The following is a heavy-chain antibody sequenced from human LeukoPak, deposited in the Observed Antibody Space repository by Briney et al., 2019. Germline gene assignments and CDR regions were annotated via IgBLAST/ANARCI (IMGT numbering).Heavy chain of an antibody. D-gene: IGHD3-22*01. V-gene: IGHV4-34*01. CDR2: INHSGST. Sequence: PSETLSLTCAVYGGSFSGYYWSWIRQPPGKGLEWIGEINHSGSTNYNPSLKSRVTISVDTSKNQFSLKLSSVTAADTAVYYCASFGYDSSTWGMDYWGQGTLVTVSS. J-gene: IGHJ4*02. CDR1: GGSFSGYY. CDR3: ASFGYDSSTWGMDY.